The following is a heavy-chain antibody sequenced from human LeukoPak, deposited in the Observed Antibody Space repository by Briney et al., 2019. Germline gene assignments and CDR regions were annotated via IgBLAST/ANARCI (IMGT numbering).Heavy chain of an antibody. V-gene: IGHV4-59*01. J-gene: IGHJ5*02. CDR2: ISYNEGS. CDR3: ARGGSGTYYNWAGWFDP. D-gene: IGHD3-10*01. Sequence: SETLSLTCTVSGGSLTNYFWGWIRLTPGKGLEWIGSISYNEGSNYNRFLENRVTISVDISENQFSLKLNSVTAADTAVYFCARGGSGTYYNWAGWFDPWGQGTLVTVSS. CDR1: GGSLTNYF.